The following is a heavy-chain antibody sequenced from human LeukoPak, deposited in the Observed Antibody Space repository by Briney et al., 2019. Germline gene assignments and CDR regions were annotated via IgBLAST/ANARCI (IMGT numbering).Heavy chain of an antibody. CDR2: IIPILGIA. J-gene: IGHJ4*02. CDR1: GGTFSSYA. D-gene: IGHD5-18*01. CDR3: ASRGDTAMGFRY. V-gene: IGHV1-69*04. Sequence: ASVKVSCKASGGTFSSYAISWVRQAPGQGLEWMGRIIPILGIANYAQKFQGRVTITADKYTSTAYMELSSLRSEDTAVYYCASRGDTAMGFRYWGQGTLVTVSS.